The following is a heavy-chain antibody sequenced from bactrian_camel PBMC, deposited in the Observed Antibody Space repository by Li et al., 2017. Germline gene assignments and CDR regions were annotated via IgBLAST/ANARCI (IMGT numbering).Heavy chain of an antibody. CDR3: ACSTQFAY. D-gene: IGHD1*01. CDR1: GFTCTYS. J-gene: IGHJ4*01. CDR2: ISSDGVTT. Sequence: VQLVESGGGLVQPGASLRLSCAASGFTCTYSMSWVRQAPGKGLEWISFISSDGVTTVYGDSVKGRFTISRDNAKNMLYLQLNSLKTEDTGTYYCACSTQFAYWGPGTQVTVS. V-gene: IGHV3S42*01.